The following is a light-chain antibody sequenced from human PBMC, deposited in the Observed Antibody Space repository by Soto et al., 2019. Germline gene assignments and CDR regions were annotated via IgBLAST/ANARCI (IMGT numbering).Light chain of an antibody. V-gene: IGLV1-40*01. CDR3: QSYDNTLGGWV. J-gene: IGLJ3*02. CDR2: DNA. CDR1: DSNIGAGFD. Sequence: QSVLTQPPSVSGAPGQTVTISCTGSDSNIGAGFDVHWYQRLPGAAPKLLIYDNANRPSGVPDRFSASKSGTSASLAITGLQAEDEADYCCQSYDNTLGGWVFGGGTKLTVL.